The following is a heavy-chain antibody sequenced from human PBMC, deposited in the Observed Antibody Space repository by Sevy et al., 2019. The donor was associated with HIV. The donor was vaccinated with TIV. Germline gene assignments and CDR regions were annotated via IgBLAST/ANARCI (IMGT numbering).Heavy chain of an antibody. D-gene: IGHD6-13*01. Sequence: GGSLRLSCAGSGFSPDNYGMSWVRQAPEKGLEWVSGINWNGAVTYYAASVKGRFTISKDNANNFLYLQMNSLRVDDTALYFCARDPVGVAEAGRHYDFWGQGTLVTVSS. V-gene: IGHV3-20*04. J-gene: IGHJ4*02. CDR2: INWNGAVT. CDR3: ARDPVGVAEAGRHYDF. CDR1: GFSPDNYG.